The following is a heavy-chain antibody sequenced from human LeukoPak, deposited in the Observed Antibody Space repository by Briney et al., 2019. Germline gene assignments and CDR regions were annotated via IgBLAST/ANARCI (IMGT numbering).Heavy chain of an antibody. CDR3: ARSVRAVAGTLDY. V-gene: IGHV4-31*03. D-gene: IGHD6-19*01. CDR1: GGSISSGGYY. CDR2: IYYSGST. J-gene: IGHJ4*02. Sequence: SETLSLTCTVSGGSISSGGYYWSWIRQHPGKGLEWIGYIYYSGSTYYNSSLKSRVTISVDTSKNQFSLKLSSVTAADTAVYYCARSVRAVAGTLDYWGQGTLVTVSS.